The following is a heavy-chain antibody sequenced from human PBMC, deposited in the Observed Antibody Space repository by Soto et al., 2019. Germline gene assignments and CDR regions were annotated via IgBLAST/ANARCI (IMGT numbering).Heavy chain of an antibody. CDR1: GDSISSYF. V-gene: IGHV4-59*08. Sequence: SDTPSLTFTVSGDSISSYFWSWIWQPPGKGLEWIGYIYYSGSTNYNPSLKSRVTISVDTSKNQFSLKLSSVTAADTAVYYCARYGEPYYDFWSGYSSYFDYWGQGTLVTVSS. CDR2: IYYSGST. J-gene: IGHJ4*02. CDR3: ARYGEPYYDFWSGYSSYFDY. D-gene: IGHD3-3*01.